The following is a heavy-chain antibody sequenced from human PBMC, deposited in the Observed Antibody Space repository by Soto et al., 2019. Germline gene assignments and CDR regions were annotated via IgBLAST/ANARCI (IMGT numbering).Heavy chain of an antibody. D-gene: IGHD2-2*02. Sequence: SETLSLTCTVSGGSVSSGSYYWSWIRQPPGKGLEWIGYIYYSGSTNYNPSLKSRVTISVDTSKNQFSLKLSSVTAADTAVYYCARLRRWGYCSSTSCYRSSYYYYGMDVWGQGTTVTVSS. J-gene: IGHJ6*02. CDR3: ARLRRWGYCSSTSCYRSSYYYYGMDV. CDR1: GGSVSSGSYY. V-gene: IGHV4-61*01. CDR2: IYYSGST.